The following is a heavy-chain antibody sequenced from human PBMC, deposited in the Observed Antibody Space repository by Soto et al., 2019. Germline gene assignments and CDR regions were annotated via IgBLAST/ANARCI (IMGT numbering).Heavy chain of an antibody. CDR1: GGSISSGDYY. V-gene: IGHV4-30-4*01. Sequence: QVQLQESGPGLVKPSQTLSLTCTVSGGSISSGDYYWSWIRQPPGKGLEWIGYIYYSGSTYYNPSLKRRLTISVDTSKHQFSLKLSSVTAADTAVYYCARAAGDGDYDKYYYYGMDVWGQGTTVTVSS. D-gene: IGHD4-17*01. CDR2: IYYSGST. J-gene: IGHJ6*02. CDR3: ARAAGDGDYDKYYYYGMDV.